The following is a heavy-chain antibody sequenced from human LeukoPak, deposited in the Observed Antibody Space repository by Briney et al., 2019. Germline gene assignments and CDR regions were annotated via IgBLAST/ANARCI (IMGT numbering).Heavy chain of an antibody. CDR3: ARDLSTDSNYAYGMDV. D-gene: IGHD4-11*01. Sequence: PSQTLSLTCTVSGGSISRGDYYWSWIRQPPGKGLEWIGYIYYSGSTYYNPSLKSRVTVSVDTSKNQFSLKLSSVTAADTAVYYCARDLSTDSNYAYGMDVWGQGATVTVSS. CDR1: GGSISRGDYY. V-gene: IGHV4-30-4*01. J-gene: IGHJ6*02. CDR2: IYYSGST.